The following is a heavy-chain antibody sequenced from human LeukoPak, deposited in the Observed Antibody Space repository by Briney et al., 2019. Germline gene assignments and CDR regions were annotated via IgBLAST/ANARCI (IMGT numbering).Heavy chain of an antibody. CDR1: GFIFSSYG. CDR2: IWYDGSKK. J-gene: IGHJ4*02. CDR3: ARDGWPFDY. V-gene: IGHV3-33*01. D-gene: IGHD6-19*01. Sequence: GGSLRLSCAASGFIFSSYGMHWVRQAPGKGLEWVAVIWYDGSKKYYADSVKGRFTISRDNAKNSLYLQMNSLRAEDTAVYYCARDGWPFDYWGQGTLVTVSA.